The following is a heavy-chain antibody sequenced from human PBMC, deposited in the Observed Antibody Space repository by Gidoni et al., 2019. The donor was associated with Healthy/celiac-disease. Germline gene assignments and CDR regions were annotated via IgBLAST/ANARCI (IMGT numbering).Heavy chain of an antibody. J-gene: IGHJ6*02. CDR1: GFTFSSYS. CDR3: ARDQAFLEWLFPNYYYYGMDV. D-gene: IGHD3-3*01. V-gene: IGHV3-21*01. CDR2: ISSSSSYI. Sequence: EVQLVESGGGLVKPGGSLRLSCAASGFTFSSYSMNWVRQAPGKGLEWVSSISSSSSYIYYADSVKGRFTISRDNAKNSLYLQMNSLRAEDTAVYYCARDQAFLEWLFPNYYYYGMDVWGQGTTVTVSS.